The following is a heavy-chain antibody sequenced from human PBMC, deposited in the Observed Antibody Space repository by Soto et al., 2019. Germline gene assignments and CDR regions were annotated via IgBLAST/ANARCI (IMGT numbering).Heavy chain of an antibody. V-gene: IGHV4-39*01. Sequence: QLQLQESGPGLVKPSETLSLTCTVSGGSISSSSYYWGWIRQPPGKGLEWIGSIYYSGSTYYNPALKSRVTISVDTPKNQVHLKLSSVTAADTAVYYCARRTSAVVDYWGQGTLVTVSS. J-gene: IGHJ4*02. CDR3: ARRTSAVVDY. D-gene: IGHD2-21*01. CDR1: GGSISSSSYY. CDR2: IYYSGST.